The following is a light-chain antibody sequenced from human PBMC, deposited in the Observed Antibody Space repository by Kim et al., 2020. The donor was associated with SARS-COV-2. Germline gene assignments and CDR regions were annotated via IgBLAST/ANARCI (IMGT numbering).Light chain of an antibody. CDR3: YSAADNNWV. CDR1: VLAKKY. CDR2: KDS. Sequence: SYELTQPSSVSVSPGQTARITCSGDVLAKKYARWFQQKPSQAPVLVIYKDSERPSGIPERFSGSSSGTTVTLTISGAQVEDEADYYCYSAADNNWVFGGGTQLTVL. V-gene: IGLV3-27*01. J-gene: IGLJ3*02.